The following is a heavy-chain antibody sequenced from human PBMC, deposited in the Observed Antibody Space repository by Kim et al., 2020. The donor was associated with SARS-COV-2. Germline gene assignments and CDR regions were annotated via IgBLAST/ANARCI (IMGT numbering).Heavy chain of an antibody. Sequence: GGSLRLSCAASGFTFSTYAMNWVRQAPGKGLEWVASVIGNGVNTYHAASVKGRFSISRDNSKNTLHLQMSSLRADDTAVYYCAKAPLGSCSGATCYYFDFWGQGIPVIVSS. CDR2: VIGNGVNT. D-gene: IGHD2-15*01. CDR1: GFTFSTYA. J-gene: IGHJ4*02. CDR3: AKAPLGSCSGATCYYFDF. V-gene: IGHV3-23*01.